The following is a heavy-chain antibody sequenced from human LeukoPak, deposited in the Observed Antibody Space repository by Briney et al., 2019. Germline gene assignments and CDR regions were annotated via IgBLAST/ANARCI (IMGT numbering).Heavy chain of an antibody. CDR2: ISSGGGHT. CDR3: AEEAYYGSGSYYNGRDY. J-gene: IGHJ4*02. Sequence: GGSLRLSCAASGFTFSIYAMSWFRQAPGKGLEWVSAISSGGGHTYYADSVKGRFTTSRDNSKNTLYLQMHSLRAEDTAVYYCAEEAYYGSGSYYNGRDYWGQGTLVTVSS. V-gene: IGHV3-23*01. D-gene: IGHD3-10*01. CDR1: GFTFSIYA.